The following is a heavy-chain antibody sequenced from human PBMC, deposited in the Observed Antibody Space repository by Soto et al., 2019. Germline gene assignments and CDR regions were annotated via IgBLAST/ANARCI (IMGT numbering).Heavy chain of an antibody. CDR2: MHYTGFS. CDR1: GDSVTSHY. V-gene: IGHV4-59*08. Sequence: SETLSLTCPFSGDSVTSHYLTWIRQSPEKGLEWIGYMHYTGFSHYNPSLKSRLTISVDTSKNQFSLQLTSVTAADTAVYYCARTYTVTTFSWARYYYFDYWGQGTLVTVSS. J-gene: IGHJ4*02. D-gene: IGHD4-17*01. CDR3: ARTYTVTTFSWARYYYFDY.